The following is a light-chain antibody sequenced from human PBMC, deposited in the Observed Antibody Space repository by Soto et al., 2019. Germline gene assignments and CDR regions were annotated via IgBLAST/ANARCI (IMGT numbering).Light chain of an antibody. CDR2: NTN. CDR3: VLYMGSGVWV. CDR1: SGSVSTTYY. V-gene: IGLV8-61*01. J-gene: IGLJ3*02. Sequence: QTVVTQEPSFSVSPGRTVTLTCGLSSGSVSTTYYPRWYQQTPGQAPRTLIYNTNKRSSGVPDRFSGSILGNKAALTITGAQADDESDYYCVLYMGSGVWVFGGGTKLTVL.